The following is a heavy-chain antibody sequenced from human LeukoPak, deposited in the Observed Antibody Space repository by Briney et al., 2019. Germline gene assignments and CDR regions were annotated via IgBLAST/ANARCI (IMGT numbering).Heavy chain of an antibody. J-gene: IGHJ4*02. V-gene: IGHV4-39*01. D-gene: IGHD5-12*01. Sequence: PSETLSLTCTVSGGSISGSSYYWGWIRQPPGKGLEWIGCICYSGTTYYNPSLKSRVTISVDTSKNQFSLKLSSVNAADTAVYYCARSPLGGGWLRLTLDYWGQGTLVTVSS. CDR1: GGSISGSSYY. CDR3: ARSPLGGGWLRLTLDY. CDR2: ICYSGTT.